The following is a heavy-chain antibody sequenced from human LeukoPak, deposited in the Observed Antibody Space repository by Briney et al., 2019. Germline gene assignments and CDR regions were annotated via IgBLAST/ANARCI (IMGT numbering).Heavy chain of an antibody. CDR3: ARVRVLGVVVPAAAAGWFDP. CDR1: GYTFTGYY. Sequence: ASVEVSFKASGYTFTGYYMHWVRQAPGQGLEWMGWINPNSGGTNYPQQFQGRVTMTRDTSISTAYMELSRLRSDDTAVYYCARVRVLGVVVPAAAAGWFDPWGQGTLVTVSS. D-gene: IGHD2-2*01. CDR2: INPNSGGT. J-gene: IGHJ5*02. V-gene: IGHV1-2*02.